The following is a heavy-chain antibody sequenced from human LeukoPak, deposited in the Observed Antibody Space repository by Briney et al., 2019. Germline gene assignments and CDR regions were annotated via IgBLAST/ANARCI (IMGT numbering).Heavy chain of an antibody. CDR1: GGSFSGYY. D-gene: IGHD5-18*01. V-gene: IGHV4-34*01. CDR2: INHSGST. Sequence: SETLSLTCAIYGGSFSGYYWSWIRQHPGKGLEWIGEINHSGSTNYNPSLKSRVTISVDTSKNQFSLKPSSVTAADTAVYYCARGRIQLWYQVYGMDVWGQGTTVTVSS. J-gene: IGHJ6*02. CDR3: ARGRIQLWYQVYGMDV.